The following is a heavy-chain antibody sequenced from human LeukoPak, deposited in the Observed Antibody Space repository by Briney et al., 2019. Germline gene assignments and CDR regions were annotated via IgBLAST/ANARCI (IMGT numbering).Heavy chain of an antibody. Sequence: PGGSLRLSCAASGFTFSSYEMNWVRQAPGKGLEWVSYISSSGSTIYYADSVKGRFTISRGNAKNSLYLQMNSLRAEDTAVYYCARDCSSTSCYAGDPYVGWFDPWGQGTLVTVSS. CDR2: ISSSGSTI. CDR1: GFTFSSYE. D-gene: IGHD2-2*01. CDR3: ARDCSSTSCYAGDPYVGWFDP. V-gene: IGHV3-48*03. J-gene: IGHJ5*02.